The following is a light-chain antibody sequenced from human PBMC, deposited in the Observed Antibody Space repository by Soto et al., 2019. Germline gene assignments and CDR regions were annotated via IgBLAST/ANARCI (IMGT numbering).Light chain of an antibody. CDR3: AAWDDSLNGWV. CDR2: SNN. Sequence: QSALTQPPSASGTPGQRVTISCSGSSSNIGSNTVNWYLQLPGTAPKLLIYSNNQRPSGVPDRFSGSKSGTSASLAISGLQSDHEADYYCAAWDDSLNGWVFGGGTKLTVL. V-gene: IGLV1-44*01. J-gene: IGLJ3*02. CDR1: SSNIGSNT.